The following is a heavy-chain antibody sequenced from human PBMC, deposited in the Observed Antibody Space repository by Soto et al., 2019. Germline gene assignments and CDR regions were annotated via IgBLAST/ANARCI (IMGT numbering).Heavy chain of an antibody. CDR3: ARDPVLRITMIEDRGFDI. D-gene: IGHD3-22*01. J-gene: IGHJ3*02. Sequence: GGSLRLSCAASGFTFSSYSMNWVRQAPGKGLKWVSSISSSSSYIYYADSVKGRFTISRDNAKNSLYLQMNSLRAEDTAVYYCARDPVLRITMIEDRGFDIWGQGTMVT. CDR1: GFTFSSYS. CDR2: ISSSSSYI. V-gene: IGHV3-21*01.